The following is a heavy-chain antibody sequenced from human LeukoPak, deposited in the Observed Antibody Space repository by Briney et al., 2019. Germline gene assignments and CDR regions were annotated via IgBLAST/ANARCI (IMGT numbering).Heavy chain of an antibody. D-gene: IGHD3-22*01. V-gene: IGHV3-23*01. CDR1: GLTFSNYA. Sequence: GGSLRLSCAASGLTFSNYAMSWVRQAPGKGLEWVSGISGSDNSPYYADSVKGRFTISRDNSKNTLYLQMNSLRAEDTAVYYCAKDRAKNYYDSSGQRDAFDIWGQGTMVTVSS. CDR2: ISGSDNSP. J-gene: IGHJ3*02. CDR3: AKDRAKNYYDSSGQRDAFDI.